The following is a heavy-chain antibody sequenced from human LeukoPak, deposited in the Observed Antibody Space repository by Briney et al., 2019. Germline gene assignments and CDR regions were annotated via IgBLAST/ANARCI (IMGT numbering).Heavy chain of an antibody. J-gene: IGHJ4*02. V-gene: IGHV3-23*01. CDR1: GFTFSSYS. Sequence: GGSLRLSCAASGFTFSSYSMSWVRQAPGKGLEWVSGISGSGGSTDYADSVKGRFTISRDNSKSTLYLQMNSLRVEDTAVYYCAKDPGCQVVDCFDYWSQGTLVTVSS. CDR3: AKDPGCQVVDCFDY. D-gene: IGHD1-14*01. CDR2: ISGSGGST.